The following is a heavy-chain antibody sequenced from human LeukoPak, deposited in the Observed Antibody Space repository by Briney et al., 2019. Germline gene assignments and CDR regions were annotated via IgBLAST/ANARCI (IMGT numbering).Heavy chain of an antibody. D-gene: IGHD5-12*01. CDR2: INPNSGGT. J-gene: IGHJ4*02. V-gene: IGHV1-2*02. CDR1: GYTFTGYY. Sequence: AASVKVSCKAPGYTFTGYYMHWVRQAPGQGLEWMGWINPNSGGTNYAQKFQGRVTMTRDTSISTAYMELSRLRSDDTAVYYCAIIVATISPFDYWGQGTLVTASS. CDR3: AIIVATISPFDY.